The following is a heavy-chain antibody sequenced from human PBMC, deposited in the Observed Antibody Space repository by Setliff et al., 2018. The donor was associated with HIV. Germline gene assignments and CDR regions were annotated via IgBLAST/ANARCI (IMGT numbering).Heavy chain of an antibody. J-gene: IGHJ6*02. V-gene: IGHV4-38-2*02. CDR3: ARDDSSGWHFYYYYGMDV. D-gene: IGHD6-19*01. CDR2: IYHSGST. CDR1: GYSISSGYY. Sequence: SETLSLTCTASGYSISSGYYWGWIRQPPGKGLEWIGSIYHSGSTYYNPSLKSRVTISVDTSKNQFSLKLSSVTAADTAVYYCARDDSSGWHFYYYYGMDVWGQGTTVTVSS.